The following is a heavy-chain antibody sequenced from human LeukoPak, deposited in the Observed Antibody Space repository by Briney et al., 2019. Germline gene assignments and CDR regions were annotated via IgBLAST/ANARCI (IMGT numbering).Heavy chain of an antibody. Sequence: ASGKLSCSASGYTFTDYYVHWVRQAPGQGLEWMGGINPNSDGTNCAQAYQGRVTMTGDTYISTAYMELRRLRSDDTAVYYCARGHYYYGLHVWGQGTTVTVSS. V-gene: IGHV1-2*02. CDR1: GYTFTDYY. CDR3: ARGHYYYGLHV. CDR2: INPNSDGT. J-gene: IGHJ6*02.